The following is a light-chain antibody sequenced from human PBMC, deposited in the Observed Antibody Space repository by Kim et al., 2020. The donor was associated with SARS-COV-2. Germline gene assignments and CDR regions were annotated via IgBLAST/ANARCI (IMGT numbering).Light chain of an antibody. Sequence: SYELTQPPSVSVSPGQTASITCSGDKLGNKYACWYQQKPGQSPVLVIYQDIKRPSGIPERFSGSNSGNTATLTISGTQALDEADYYCQAWDSSPAVFGGGTQLTVL. V-gene: IGLV3-1*01. CDR1: KLGNKY. J-gene: IGLJ3*02. CDR3: QAWDSSPAV. CDR2: QDI.